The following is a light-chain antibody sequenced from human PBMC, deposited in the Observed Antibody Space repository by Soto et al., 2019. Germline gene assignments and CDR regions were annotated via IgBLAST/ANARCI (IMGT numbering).Light chain of an antibody. CDR1: RSDVGGYNF. CDR3: SSYTSTNPLV. V-gene: IGLV2-14*01. Sequence: QSVLTQPASVSGSPGQSITISCTGTRSDVGGYNFVSWYQQHPGKVPKLLIYDVTHRPSGVSNRFSASKSANTASLTISGLQAEDEADYYCSSYTSTNPLVFGGGTKVTVL. J-gene: IGLJ2*01. CDR2: DVT.